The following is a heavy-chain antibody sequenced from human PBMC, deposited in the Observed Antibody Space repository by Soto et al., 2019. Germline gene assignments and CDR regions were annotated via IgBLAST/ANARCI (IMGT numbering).Heavy chain of an antibody. V-gene: IGHV1-18*01. Sequence: ASVKVSCKASGYTFTSYGISWVRQAPGQGLEWMGWISAYNGNTNYAQKLQGRVTMTTDTSTSTAYMELRSLRSDDTAVYYCARDRSGYCSSTSCYGYYFDYRGQGTLVTVSS. CDR3: ARDRSGYCSSTSCYGYYFDY. D-gene: IGHD2-2*01. CDR2: ISAYNGNT. CDR1: GYTFTSYG. J-gene: IGHJ4*02.